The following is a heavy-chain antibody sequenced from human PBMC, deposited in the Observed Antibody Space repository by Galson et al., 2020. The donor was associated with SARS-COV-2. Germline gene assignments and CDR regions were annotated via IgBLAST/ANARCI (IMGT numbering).Heavy chain of an antibody. Sequence: GESLKISCAASGFTFRTYGIHWLRQAPEKGMEWLGVISNDGNNKFYADSVKGRFTLSRDNSQNTVHLQINSLRPEDTAVYFCAKDQQLLPHYYYHGMDVWGRGTTVTVSS. CDR3: AKDQQLLPHYYYHGMDV. V-gene: IGHV3-30*18. CDR2: ISNDGNNK. J-gene: IGHJ6*02. D-gene: IGHD2-21*01. CDR1: GFTFRTYG.